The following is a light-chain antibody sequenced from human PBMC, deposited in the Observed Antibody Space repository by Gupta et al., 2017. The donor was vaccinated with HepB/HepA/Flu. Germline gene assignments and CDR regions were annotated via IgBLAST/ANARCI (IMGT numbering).Light chain of an antibody. CDR3: SSHTSTNTWV. CDR2: EVT. J-gene: IGLJ3*02. CDR1: SSDVGSYNR. Sequence: QSALTQPPSVSGSPGQSVAISCTGTSSDVGSYNRVSWYQQSPGTAPKLLIYEVTKRPSGVPDRFSGSKSGNTASLTISGLQAEDESDYYCSSHTSTNTWVFGGGNKVTVL. V-gene: IGLV2-18*02.